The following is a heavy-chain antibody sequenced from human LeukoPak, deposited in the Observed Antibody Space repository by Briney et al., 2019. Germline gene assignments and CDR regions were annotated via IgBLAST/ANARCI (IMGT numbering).Heavy chain of an antibody. CDR2: ISSSGSTI. D-gene: IGHD3-3*01. Sequence: GGSLRLSCAASGFTFSDYYMSWIRQAPGKGLEWVSYISSSGSTIYYADSVKGRFTISRDNAKNSLYLQMNRLRAEDTAVYYCAREWSGYPNWFDPWGQGTLVTVSS. CDR1: GFTFSDYY. CDR3: AREWSGYPNWFDP. J-gene: IGHJ5*02. V-gene: IGHV3-11*01.